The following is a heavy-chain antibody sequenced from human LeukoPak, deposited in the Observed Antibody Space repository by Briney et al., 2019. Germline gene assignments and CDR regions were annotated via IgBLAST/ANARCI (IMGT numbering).Heavy chain of an antibody. CDR3: AKGGSSSWYVRNWFDP. J-gene: IGHJ5*02. V-gene: IGHV3-9*01. CDR2: ISCNSGSI. CDR1: GFTFDDYA. D-gene: IGHD6-13*01. Sequence: GGSLRLSCAASGFTFDDYAMHWVRQAPGKGLEWVSGISCNSGSIGYADSVKGRFTISRDNAKNSLYLQMNSLRAEDTALYYCAKGGSSSWYVRNWFDPWGQGTLVTVSS.